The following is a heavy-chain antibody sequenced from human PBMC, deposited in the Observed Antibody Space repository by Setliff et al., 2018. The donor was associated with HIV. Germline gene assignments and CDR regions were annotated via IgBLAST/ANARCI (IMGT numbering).Heavy chain of an antibody. J-gene: IGHJ4*02. V-gene: IGHV3-23*01. CDR1: GFTFSSYA. CDR2: IVGSGAGK. CDR3: ARDLGHSSPVFDY. Sequence: PGESLKISCAASGFTFSSYAMSWVRQAPGKGLEWVSGIVGSGAGKYYADSVKGRFTISRDTSKNTLYLQMNSLRAEDTAVYYCARDLGHSSPVFDYWGQGTLVTVSS.